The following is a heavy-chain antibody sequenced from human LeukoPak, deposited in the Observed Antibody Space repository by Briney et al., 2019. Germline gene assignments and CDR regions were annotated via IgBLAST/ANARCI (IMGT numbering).Heavy chain of an antibody. CDR3: ARSRGATALWYFDL. V-gene: IGHV3-48*04. Sequence: GGSLRLSCAASGFTFSSYSMNWVRQAPGKGLEWLSHITSSGTTIYYADSVKGRFTISRDNAKNSLYLQMNNVRAEDTAVYYCARSRGATALWYFDLWGRGTLVTVSS. J-gene: IGHJ2*01. D-gene: IGHD1-26*01. CDR1: GFTFSSYS. CDR2: ITSSGTTI.